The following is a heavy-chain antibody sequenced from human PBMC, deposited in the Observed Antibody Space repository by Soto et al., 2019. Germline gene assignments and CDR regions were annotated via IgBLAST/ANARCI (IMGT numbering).Heavy chain of an antibody. CDR1: GFTFSSYA. D-gene: IGHD2-15*01. J-gene: IGHJ5*02. CDR3: PRDGYCSCGSCYGFGWFDP. Sequence: GWSMRLSCAASGFTFSSYAMHWVRQAPGKGLEWVAVISYDGSNKYYADSVKGRFTISRDNSKNTLYLQMNSLRAEDTAVYYCPRDGYCSCGSCYGFGWFDPWGQGPPVTVSS. V-gene: IGHV3-30-3*01. CDR2: ISYDGSNK.